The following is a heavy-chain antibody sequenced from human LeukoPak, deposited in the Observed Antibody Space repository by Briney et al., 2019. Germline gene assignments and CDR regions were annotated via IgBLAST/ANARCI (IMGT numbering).Heavy chain of an antibody. D-gene: IGHD1-20*01. CDR2: IRYDGSSG. V-gene: IGHV3-30*02. CDR1: GFTFSSYG. Sequence: PGGSLRLSCAASGFTFSSYGMHWVRQAPGKGLEWVAFIRYDGSSGYYADSVKGRFTISSDNSKNTLYLQMNSLRAEDTAVYYCARVPQYNWNPRRGYYMDVWGKGTTVTVSS. J-gene: IGHJ6*03. CDR3: ARVPQYNWNPRRGYYMDV.